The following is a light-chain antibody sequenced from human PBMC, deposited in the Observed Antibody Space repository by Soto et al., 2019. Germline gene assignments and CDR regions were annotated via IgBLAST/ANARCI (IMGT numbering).Light chain of an antibody. CDR2: EGT. J-gene: IGLJ3*02. Sequence: QSALTQPASVSGSPGQSITISCTGTSSDVGSYDLVSWFQHHPGEAPKLMIYEGTKRPSGVSNRFSGSKSGNTASLTISGLQTEDEADYYCSSYTTTHGLVFGGGTKVTVL. CDR1: SSDVGSYDL. CDR3: SSYTTTHGLV. V-gene: IGLV2-14*02.